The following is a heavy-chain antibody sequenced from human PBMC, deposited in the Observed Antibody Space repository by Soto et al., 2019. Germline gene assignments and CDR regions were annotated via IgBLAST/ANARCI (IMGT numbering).Heavy chain of an antibody. CDR2: ISSSSSYI. CDR3: ARDLGYYDSSGRRSAFDI. J-gene: IGHJ3*02. V-gene: IGHV3-21*01. CDR1: GFTFSSYS. Sequence: PVGSLRLSCAASGFTFSSYSINCVRQAPGKGLEWVSSISSSSSYIYYADSVKGRFTISRDNAKNSLYLQMNSLRAEDTAVYYCARDLGYYDSSGRRSAFDIWGQGTMVTVSS. D-gene: IGHD3-22*01.